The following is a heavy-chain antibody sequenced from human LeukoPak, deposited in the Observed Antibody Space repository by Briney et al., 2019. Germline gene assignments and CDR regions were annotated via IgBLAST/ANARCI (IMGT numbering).Heavy chain of an antibody. CDR2: ISSDGSDT. D-gene: IGHD1-26*01. CDR3: ARKQVGADFDY. Sequence: PGGSLRLSCTASGFTFGSYLMHWVRQAAGKGLVWVSRISSDGSDTTYADSVKGRFTISRDSAKNTLYLQMNSLRVEDTAVYYCARKQVGADFDYWGQGILVTVSS. CDR1: GFTFGSYL. J-gene: IGHJ4*02. V-gene: IGHV3-74*01.